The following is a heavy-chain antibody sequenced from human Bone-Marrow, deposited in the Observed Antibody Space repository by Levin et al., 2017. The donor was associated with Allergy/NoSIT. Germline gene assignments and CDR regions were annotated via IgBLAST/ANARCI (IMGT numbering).Heavy chain of an antibody. D-gene: IGHD6-19*01. J-gene: IGHJ3*02. CDR2: IYPGDSDT. V-gene: IGHV5-51*01. CDR3: ARPLDLSGWPLAAFDI. CDR1: GYSFTSYW. Sequence: LGESLKISCKGSGYSFTSYWIGWVRQMPGKGLEWMGIIYPGDSDTRYSPSFQGQVTISADKSISTAYLQWSSLKASDTAMYYCARPLDLSGWPLAAFDIWGQGTMVTVSS.